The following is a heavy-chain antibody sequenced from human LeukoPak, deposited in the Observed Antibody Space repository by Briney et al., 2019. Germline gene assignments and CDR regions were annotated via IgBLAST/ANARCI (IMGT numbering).Heavy chain of an antibody. D-gene: IGHD3-22*01. Sequence: PSETLSLTCTVSAASISSYYWSWIRQPAGKGLEWIGRIYTSGSTNYNPSLKSRVTMSVDTSKNQFSLKLSSVTAADTAVYYCAREGYYDSSGYYYVWWFDPWGQGTLVTVSS. CDR3: AREGYYDSSGYYYVWWFDP. CDR1: AASISSYY. CDR2: IYTSGST. V-gene: IGHV4-4*07. J-gene: IGHJ5*02.